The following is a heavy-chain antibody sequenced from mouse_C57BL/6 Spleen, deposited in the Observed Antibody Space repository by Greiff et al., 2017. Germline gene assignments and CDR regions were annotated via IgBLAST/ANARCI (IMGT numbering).Heavy chain of an antibody. CDR1: GYSFTGYY. Sequence: EVQLQQSGPELVKPGASVKISCKASGYSFTGYYMNWVKQSPEKSLEWIGEINPSTGGTTYNQKFKAKATLTVDQSSSTAYMQLKSLTSEDSAVYYCARRAYYYEGFDVWGTGTTVTVSS. J-gene: IGHJ1*03. D-gene: IGHD1-1*01. CDR3: ARRAYYYEGFDV. V-gene: IGHV1-42*01. CDR2: INPSTGGT.